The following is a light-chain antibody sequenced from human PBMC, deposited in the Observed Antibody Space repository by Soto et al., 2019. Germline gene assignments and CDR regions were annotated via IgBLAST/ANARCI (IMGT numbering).Light chain of an antibody. J-gene: IGKJ1*01. Sequence: DIQMTQSPSSLSASVGARVTITCRASQSITIYLTWYQQQPGKAPRLLIYGASTLQTGVPSRFSGSGSLTEFTRTISDLQPEDFATYYWQQSYTAPRTFGQWTKVDI. CDR1: QSITIY. V-gene: IGKV1-39*01. CDR2: GAS. CDR3: QQSYTAPRT.